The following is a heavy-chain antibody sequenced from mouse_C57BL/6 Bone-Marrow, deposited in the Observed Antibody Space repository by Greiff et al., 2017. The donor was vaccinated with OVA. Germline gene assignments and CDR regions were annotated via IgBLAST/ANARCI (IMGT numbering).Heavy chain of an antibody. Sequence: QVQLQQPGAELVRPGSSVKLSCKASGYTFTSYWMHWVKQRPIQGLEWIGNIYPSDSETHYNQKFKDKATLTVDKSSSTAYMQLSSLTSEDSAVDYCARRGHTGTDYAMDDWGQGTSVTVSS. CDR2: IYPSDSET. CDR1: GYTFTSYW. D-gene: IGHD4-1*01. V-gene: IGHV1-52*01. CDR3: ARRGHTGTDYAMDD. J-gene: IGHJ4*01.